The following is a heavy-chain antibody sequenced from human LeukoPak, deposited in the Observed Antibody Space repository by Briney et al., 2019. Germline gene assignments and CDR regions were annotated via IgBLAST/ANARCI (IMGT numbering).Heavy chain of an antibody. CDR1: GFPFSSSW. CDR2: IKEDGSEK. Sequence: GGSLRLSCAASGFPFSSSWMSWVRQVPGKGLAWVANIKEDGSEKYYGDSVRGRFTVSRDNAKNLLFLQINSLRVEDTAVYYCARETPRRGETRDGYRWGQGTVVTVSS. D-gene: IGHD5-24*01. J-gene: IGHJ4*02. CDR3: ARETPRRGETRDGYR. V-gene: IGHV3-7*01.